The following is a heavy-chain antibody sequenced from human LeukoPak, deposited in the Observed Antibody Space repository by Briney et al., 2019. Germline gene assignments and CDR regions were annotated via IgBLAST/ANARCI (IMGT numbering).Heavy chain of an antibody. CDR2: ISWNSGSI. V-gene: IGHV3-9*01. J-gene: IGHJ6*02. D-gene: IGHD3-10*01. CDR3: AKDISSGNVPYYYYGMDV. Sequence: GGSLRLSCAASGFTFDGYAMHWVRQAPGKGLEGVSGISWNSGSIGYADSVKGRFTISRDNAKNSLYLQMNGLRAEDTALYYCAKDISSGNVPYYYYGMDVWGQGTTVTVSS. CDR1: GFTFDGYA.